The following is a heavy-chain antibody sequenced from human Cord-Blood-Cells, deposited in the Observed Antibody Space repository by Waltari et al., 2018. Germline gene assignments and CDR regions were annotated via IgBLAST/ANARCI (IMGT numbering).Heavy chain of an antibody. CDR3: ASDRAGSSWFDY. CDR1: GYSISSGYS. J-gene: IGHJ4*02. CDR2: IYHSGST. Sequence: QVQLQESGPGLVKPSETLSLPCAVSGYSISSGYSWGWIRQPPGKGLEWIGSIYHSGSTYYNPSLKSRVTISVDTSKNQFSLKLSSVTAADTAVYYCASDRAGSSWFDYWGQGTLVTVSS. V-gene: IGHV4-38-2*01. D-gene: IGHD6-13*01.